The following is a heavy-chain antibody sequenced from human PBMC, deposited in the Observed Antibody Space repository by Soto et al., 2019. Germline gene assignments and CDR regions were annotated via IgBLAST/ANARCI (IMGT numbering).Heavy chain of an antibody. Sequence: QVQLVQSGAEVRKPGYSVKVSCTASGGTFSRHAISWVRQAPGQGLEWMGGIIPIFGTANHAQKFQGRVTIIADESTSTVYMELSSLRSEDTAMYYCARGWGYDSNDYYYAYWGQGTLVIVSS. CDR3: ARGWGYDSNDYYYAY. V-gene: IGHV1-69*01. CDR2: IIPIFGTA. J-gene: IGHJ4*02. CDR1: GGTFSRHA. D-gene: IGHD3-22*01.